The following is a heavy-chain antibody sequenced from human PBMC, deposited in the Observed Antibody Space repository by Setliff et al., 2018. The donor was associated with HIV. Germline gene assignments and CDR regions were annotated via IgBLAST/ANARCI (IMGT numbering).Heavy chain of an antibody. CDR2: FDSSGST. V-gene: IGHV4-39*07. Sequence: SETLSLTCTVSGGSISSNSYYWGWVRQSPKEGLEWIGSFDSSGSTYYNPSLKSRVTISRDTSKSQFSLKLSSVSAADTAVYYCARAADNKYYYFYYMDVWGKGTTVTVSS. D-gene: IGHD1-20*01. J-gene: IGHJ6*03. CDR3: ARAADNKYYYFYYMDV. CDR1: GGSISSNSYY.